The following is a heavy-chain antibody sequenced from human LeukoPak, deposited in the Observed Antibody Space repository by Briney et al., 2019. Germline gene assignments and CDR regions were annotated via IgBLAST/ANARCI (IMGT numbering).Heavy chain of an antibody. CDR3: ARAHSGTYYLFDY. V-gene: IGHV4-34*01. CDR1: GGSFSGYY. CDR2: INHSGST. Sequence: SETLSLTCAVYGGSFSGYYWSWIRQPPGKGLEWIGEINHSGSTNYNPSLRSRVTISVDTSKNQFSLKLSSVTAADTAVYYCARAHSGTYYLFDYWGQGTLVTVSS. J-gene: IGHJ4*02. D-gene: IGHD1-26*01.